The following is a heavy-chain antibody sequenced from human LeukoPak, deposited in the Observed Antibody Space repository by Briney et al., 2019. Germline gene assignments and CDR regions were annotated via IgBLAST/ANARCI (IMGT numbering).Heavy chain of an antibody. J-gene: IGHJ6*03. Sequence: GGSLRLSCAASGSTFSSYGMHWVRQAPGKGLEWVAFIRYDGSNKYYADSVKGRFTISRDNSKNTLYLQMNSLRAEDTAVYYCAKVGYSYGPPIYYYYYYMDVWGKGTTVTISS. D-gene: IGHD5-18*01. CDR3: AKVGYSYGPPIYYYYYYMDV. CDR2: IRYDGSNK. V-gene: IGHV3-30*02. CDR1: GSTFSSYG.